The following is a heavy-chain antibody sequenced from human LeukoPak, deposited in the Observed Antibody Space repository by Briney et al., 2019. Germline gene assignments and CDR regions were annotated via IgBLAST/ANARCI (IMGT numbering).Heavy chain of an antibody. Sequence: SETLPLTCTVSGGSISSYYWSWIRQPPGKGLEWIGYIYYSGSTNYNPSLKSRVTISVDTSKNQFSLKLRSVTAADTAVYYCARGRYIDSARGKTIDSGSYNVFDRWGQGTLVTVSS. CDR1: GGSISSYY. D-gene: IGHD3-10*01. CDR2: IYYSGST. CDR3: ARGRYIDSARGKTIDSGSYNVFDR. J-gene: IGHJ4*02. V-gene: IGHV4-59*12.